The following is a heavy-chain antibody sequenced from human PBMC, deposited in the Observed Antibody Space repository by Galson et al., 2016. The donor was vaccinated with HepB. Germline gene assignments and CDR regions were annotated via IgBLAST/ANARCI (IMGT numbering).Heavy chain of an antibody. D-gene: IGHD6-19*01. V-gene: IGHV3-30*19. CDR3: ASQKRKHGSGWYFAFDI. Sequence: SLRLSCAAFGFAFSSYGMHWVRQAPGKGLEWVAVISYDGSNKYYADSVKGRFTISRDNSKNTLYLQMNRVRSEDTAVYYCASQKRKHGSGWYFAFDIWGRGTMVTVSS. CDR1: GFAFSSYG. CDR2: ISYDGSNK. J-gene: IGHJ3*02.